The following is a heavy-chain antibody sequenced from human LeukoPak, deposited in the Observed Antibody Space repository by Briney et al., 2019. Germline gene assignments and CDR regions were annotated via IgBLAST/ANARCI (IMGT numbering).Heavy chain of an antibody. Sequence: GGSLRLSCAASGSTFSSYEMNWVRQAPGKGLEWVSSISRGGSPIYYADSVKGRFTTSRDNTKKSLFLQMNSLRAEDTALYYCTRVSWRGEIYWGQGTLVSVSS. CDR3: TRVSWRGEIY. V-gene: IGHV3-48*03. J-gene: IGHJ4*02. CDR2: ISRGGSPI. D-gene: IGHD3-3*01. CDR1: GSTFSSYE.